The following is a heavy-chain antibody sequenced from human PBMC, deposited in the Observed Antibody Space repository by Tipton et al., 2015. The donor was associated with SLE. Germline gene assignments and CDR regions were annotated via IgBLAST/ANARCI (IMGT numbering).Heavy chain of an antibody. Sequence: LRLSCTVSGGSISSGGYYWSWIRQHPGKGLEWIGYIYYSGSTYYNPSLKSRVTISVDTSKNQFSLKLSSVTAADTAVYYCARGQTQSWKFLEDWFDPWGQGTLVTVSS. CDR1: GGSISSGGYY. D-gene: IGHD3-3*01. CDR2: IYYSGST. J-gene: IGHJ5*02. CDR3: ARGQTQSWKFLEDWFDP. V-gene: IGHV4-31*03.